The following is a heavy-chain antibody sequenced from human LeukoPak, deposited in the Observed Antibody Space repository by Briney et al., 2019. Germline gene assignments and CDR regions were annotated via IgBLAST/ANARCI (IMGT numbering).Heavy chain of an antibody. J-gene: IGHJ4*02. CDR1: GFTVSSNY. D-gene: IGHD3-22*01. V-gene: IGHV3-66*01. Sequence: GGSLRLSCAASGFTVSSNYMSWVRQAPGRGLEWVSVIYSGGSTYYADSVKGRFTISRDNSKNTLYLQMNSLRAEDTAVYYCARDAPYYDSSGYEYWGQGTLVTVSS. CDR2: IYSGGST. CDR3: ARDAPYYDSSGYEY.